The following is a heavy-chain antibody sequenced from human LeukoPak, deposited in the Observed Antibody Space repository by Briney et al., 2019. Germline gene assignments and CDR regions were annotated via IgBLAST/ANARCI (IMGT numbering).Heavy chain of an antibody. CDR3: AKVRQWPYWYFDL. Sequence: HTGGSLRLSCAASGFTFSSYAMSWVRQAPGNGLQWVSSISGSGVSTFYADSVKGRLIISRDNSKNTLYLQMNSLRAEDTAIYYCAKVRQWPYWYFDLWGRGTLVTVSS. V-gene: IGHV3-23*01. CDR2: ISGSGVST. CDR1: GFTFSSYA. J-gene: IGHJ2*01. D-gene: IGHD6-19*01.